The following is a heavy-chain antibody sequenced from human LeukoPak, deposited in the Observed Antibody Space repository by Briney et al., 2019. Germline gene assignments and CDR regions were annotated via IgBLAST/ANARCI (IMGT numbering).Heavy chain of an antibody. J-gene: IGHJ4*02. D-gene: IGHD1-1*01. Sequence: ASVKVSCKVSGYTLTELSMHWVRQAPGKGLEWMGGFDPEDGETICAQKFQGRVTMTEDTSTDTAYMELSSLRSEDTAVYYCASERGATQYFDYWGQGTLVTVSS. V-gene: IGHV1-24*01. CDR2: FDPEDGET. CDR3: ASERGATQYFDY. CDR1: GYTLTELS.